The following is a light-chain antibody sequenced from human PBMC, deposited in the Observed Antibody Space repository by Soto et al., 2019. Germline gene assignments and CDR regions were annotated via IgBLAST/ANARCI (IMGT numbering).Light chain of an antibody. CDR1: SSDVGSYNL. CDR2: EAS. Sequence: QSALTQPASVSGSPGQSITISCTGTSSDVGSYNLVSWYQQHPGKVPKIMTYEASKRPSGAPNRFSGSKSGNTASLTISGLQAEDEADYYCCSYAGSSTWVFGTGTKLTVL. CDR3: CSYAGSSTWV. V-gene: IGLV2-23*01. J-gene: IGLJ1*01.